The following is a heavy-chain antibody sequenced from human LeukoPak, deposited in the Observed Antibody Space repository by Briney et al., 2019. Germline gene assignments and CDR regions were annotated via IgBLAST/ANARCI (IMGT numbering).Heavy chain of an antibody. J-gene: IGHJ4*02. V-gene: IGHV3-64*01. CDR3: ARGAQLTDY. D-gene: IGHD6-13*01. CDR1: GFTFSTYG. Sequence: GGSLRLSCAASGFTFSTYGVHWVRQAPGKGLEYVSGIGPDGGTTYYAKSVKGRFIISRDNSKNMVYLQMGSLTVDDMAVYYCARGAQLTDYWGQGTLVTVSS. CDR2: IGPDGGTT.